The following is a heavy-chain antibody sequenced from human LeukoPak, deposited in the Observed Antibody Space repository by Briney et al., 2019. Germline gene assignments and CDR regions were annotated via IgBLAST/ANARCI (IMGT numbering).Heavy chain of an antibody. CDR2: ISWNSGSI. Sequence: GGPLRLSCAASGFTFDDYAMHWVRQAPGKGLEWVSGISWNSGSIGYADSVKGRFTISRDNAKNSLYLQMNSLRAEDTALYYCAKGLSRNDAFDIWGQGTMVTVSS. CDR3: AKGLSRNDAFDI. J-gene: IGHJ3*02. CDR1: GFTFDDYA. V-gene: IGHV3-9*01.